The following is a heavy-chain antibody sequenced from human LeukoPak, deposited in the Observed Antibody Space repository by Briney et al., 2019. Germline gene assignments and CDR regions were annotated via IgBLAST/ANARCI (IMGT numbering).Heavy chain of an antibody. J-gene: IGHJ4*02. V-gene: IGHV4-34*01. Sequence: SETLSLTCAVHGGSFSGYYWRWIRQPPRKGLEWIGEINHSGSTNYNPSLKSRVTISVDTSKNQFSLKLSSVTAADTAVYYCARGGYSYGNFDYWGQGTLVTVS. CDR2: INHSGST. CDR3: ARGGYSYGNFDY. CDR1: GGSFSGYY. D-gene: IGHD5-18*01.